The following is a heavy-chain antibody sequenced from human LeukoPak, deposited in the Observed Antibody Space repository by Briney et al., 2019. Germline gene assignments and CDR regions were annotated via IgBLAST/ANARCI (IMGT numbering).Heavy chain of an antibody. CDR1: GFTVSSNY. Sequence: PGGSLRLSCAASGFTVSSNYMSWVRQAPGKGLEWVSAISGSGGSTYYADSVKGRFTISRDNSKNTLYLQMNSLRAEDTAVYYCASSDSSSWSIFDYWGQGTLVTVSS. CDR2: ISGSGGST. J-gene: IGHJ4*02. V-gene: IGHV3-23*01. CDR3: ASSDSSSWSIFDY. D-gene: IGHD6-13*01.